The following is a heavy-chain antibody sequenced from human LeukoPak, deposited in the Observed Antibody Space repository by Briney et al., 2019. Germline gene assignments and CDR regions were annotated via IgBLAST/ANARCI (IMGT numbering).Heavy chain of an antibody. J-gene: IGHJ4*02. V-gene: IGHV3-7*04. D-gene: IGHD1-1*01. CDR1: GFTFGTYW. Sequence: GGSLRLSCAASGFTFGTYWMTWVRQAPGKGPEWVANIKEDGSATYYVDSVKGRFTISRDNAKKSLYLQMNSLRAEDTAVYYCARDSPGYLAYDSWGQGTLVTVSS. CDR2: IKEDGSAT. CDR3: ARDSPGYLAYDS.